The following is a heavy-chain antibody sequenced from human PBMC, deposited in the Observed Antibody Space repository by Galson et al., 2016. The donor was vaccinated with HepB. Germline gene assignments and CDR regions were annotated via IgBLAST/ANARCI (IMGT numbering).Heavy chain of an antibody. CDR1: GGSFSGHY. D-gene: IGHD2-2*01. V-gene: IGHV4-34*01. CDR3: AGDGRYADTWDLSDY. CDR2: INQSGSS. J-gene: IGHJ4*02. Sequence: SETLSLTCAAYGGSFSGHYWNWIRQSPGKALEWIGEINQSGSSNYNPSLRSRVTISVDTSKNQFSLKLTSVTAADTATYHCAGDGRYADTWDLSDYWGQGTPVTVSS.